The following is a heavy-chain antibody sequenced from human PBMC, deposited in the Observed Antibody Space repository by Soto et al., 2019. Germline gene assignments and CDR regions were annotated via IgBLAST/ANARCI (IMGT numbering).Heavy chain of an antibody. D-gene: IGHD2-2*01. CDR3: ARERYQVISDGIDV. Sequence: QLQLVQSGADVKTPGASVRVSCKASGYTFTGYYVHWVREAPGQGLEWMGWINPETGGTSYAQKFQGRVTLSRDTSINTAYLELSRLRCDDAAVYFCARERYQVISDGIDVWGQGTTVTVSS. CDR2: INPETGGT. CDR1: GYTFTGYY. J-gene: IGHJ6*02. V-gene: IGHV1-2*02.